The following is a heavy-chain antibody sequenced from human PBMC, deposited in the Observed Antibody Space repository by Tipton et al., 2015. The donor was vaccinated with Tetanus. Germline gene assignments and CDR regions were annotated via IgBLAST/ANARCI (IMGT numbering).Heavy chain of an antibody. Sequence: TLSLTCSVSGGSVRSGDYQWNWIRQPPGKGLEWLADISNSGRTNSNYSLKSRITISQDKSKNQFSLRLTSVTAADTAVYYCARGTGDYWGQGTLVTVSS. CDR1: GGSVRSGDYQ. D-gene: IGHD1-14*01. CDR3: ARGTGDY. J-gene: IGHJ4*02. CDR2: ISNSGRT. V-gene: IGHV4-61*08.